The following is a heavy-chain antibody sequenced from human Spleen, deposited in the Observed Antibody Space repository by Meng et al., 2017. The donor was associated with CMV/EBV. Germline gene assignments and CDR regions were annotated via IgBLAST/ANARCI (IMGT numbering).Heavy chain of an antibody. CDR2: ISSSGNTI. CDR3: ARVPGRD. J-gene: IGHJ4*02. V-gene: IGHV3-48*04. CDR1: GFTFSSYS. Sequence: GGSLRLSCAASGFTFSSYSMNWVRQAPGKGLEWVSYISSSGNTIYYADSVKGRFTISRDNAKNSLYLQMNSLRAEDTAVYYCARVPGRDWGQGTLVTVSS.